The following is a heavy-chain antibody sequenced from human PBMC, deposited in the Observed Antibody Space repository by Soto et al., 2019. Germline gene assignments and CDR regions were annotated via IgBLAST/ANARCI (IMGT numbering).Heavy chain of an antibody. J-gene: IGHJ4*02. CDR2: ISYDGSNK. Sequence: QVQLVESGGGVVQPGRSLRLSCAASGFTFSSYAMHWVRQAPGKGLEWVAVISYDGSNKYYADSVKGRFTISRDNSKNTLYLQMNSLRAEDTAVYYCARAPIQLWPFDYWGQGTLVTVSS. V-gene: IGHV3-30-3*01. CDR1: GFTFSSYA. CDR3: ARAPIQLWPFDY. D-gene: IGHD5-18*01.